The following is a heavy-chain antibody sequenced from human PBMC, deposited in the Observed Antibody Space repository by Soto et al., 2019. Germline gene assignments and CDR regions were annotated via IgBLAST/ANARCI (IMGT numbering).Heavy chain of an antibody. Sequence: PETLSLTCTVSGGSISNYYCIWIRQPPGKGLEWIGYISYSGSTNYNPSLKSRVTISLDTSKNQFSLKLSSVTAADTAVYYCARRAAAAAFDYWGQGTLVTVSS. D-gene: IGHD6-13*01. J-gene: IGHJ4*02. V-gene: IGHV4-59*01. CDR1: GGSISNYY. CDR3: ARRAAAAAFDY. CDR2: ISYSGST.